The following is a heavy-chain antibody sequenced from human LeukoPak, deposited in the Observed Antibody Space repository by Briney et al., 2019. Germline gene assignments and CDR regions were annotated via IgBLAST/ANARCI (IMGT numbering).Heavy chain of an antibody. D-gene: IGHD4-17*01. CDR2: ISSTRNII. V-gene: IGHV3-48*04. CDR1: GFTFGDYS. Sequence: GGSLRLSCAASGFTFGDYSMTWVRQAPGKGLEWLSYISSTRNIIYYADSVKGRFIISRDNAKNSLYLDMNSLRAEDTAVYYCARDDGDYAHPVDYWGQGTLVTVSS. CDR3: ARDDGDYAHPVDY. J-gene: IGHJ4*02.